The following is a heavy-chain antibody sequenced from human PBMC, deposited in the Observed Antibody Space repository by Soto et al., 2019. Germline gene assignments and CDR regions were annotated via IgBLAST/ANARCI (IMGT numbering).Heavy chain of an antibody. CDR2: ISAYNGNT. Sequence: ASVTVSCKASGYTYTSYGISWVRQAPGQGLEWMGWISAYNGNTNYAQKLQGRVTMTTDTSTSTAYMELRSLRSDDTAVYYCARDSDYDILTGYWAPPDYWGQGTLVTVSS. CDR1: GYTYTSYG. J-gene: IGHJ4*02. D-gene: IGHD3-9*01. CDR3: ARDSDYDILTGYWAPPDY. V-gene: IGHV1-18*01.